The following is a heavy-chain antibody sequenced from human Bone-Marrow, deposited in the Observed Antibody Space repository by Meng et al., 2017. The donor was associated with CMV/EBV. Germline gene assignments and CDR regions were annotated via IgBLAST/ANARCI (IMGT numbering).Heavy chain of an antibody. Sequence: SLTCAVYGGSFSVYYWSWIRQPPGKGLEWIGEINHIGGTKYNPSLKSRVTISVDTSKNQFSLKLTSVTAADTAVYYCVSRYSWELFDFWGQGTLVTVS. D-gene: IGHD1-26*01. V-gene: IGHV4-34*01. CDR2: INHIGGT. CDR3: VSRYSWELFDF. J-gene: IGHJ4*02. CDR1: GGSFSVYY.